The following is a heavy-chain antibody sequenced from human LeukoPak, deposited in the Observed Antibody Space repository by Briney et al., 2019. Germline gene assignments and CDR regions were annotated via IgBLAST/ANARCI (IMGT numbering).Heavy chain of an antibody. CDR1: GFTFSSYG. Sequence: PGRSLRLSCAASGFTFSSYGMHWVRQAPGKGLEWVAVIWYDGSNKYYADSVKGRFTISRDSSKNTLYLQMNSLRAEDAAVYYCASNYGYDAFDIWGQGTMVTVSS. J-gene: IGHJ3*02. CDR3: ASNYGYDAFDI. CDR2: IWYDGSNK. D-gene: IGHD4-11*01. V-gene: IGHV3-33*01.